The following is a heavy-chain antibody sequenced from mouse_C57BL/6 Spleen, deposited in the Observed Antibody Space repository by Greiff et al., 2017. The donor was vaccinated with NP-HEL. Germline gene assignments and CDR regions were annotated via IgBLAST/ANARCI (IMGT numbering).Heavy chain of an antibody. CDR2: ISDGGSYT. V-gene: IGHV5-4*01. Sequence: EVQLVESGGGLVKPGGSLKLSCAASGFTFSSYAMSWVRQTPEKRLEWVATISDGGSYTYYPDNVKGRFTLSSDNAKNNLFLQMSHLKSEDTAIYCVARDPFTTVVRYFDYWGQGTTLTVSS. D-gene: IGHD1-1*01. CDR3: ARDPFTTVVRYFDY. J-gene: IGHJ2*01. CDR1: GFTFSSYA.